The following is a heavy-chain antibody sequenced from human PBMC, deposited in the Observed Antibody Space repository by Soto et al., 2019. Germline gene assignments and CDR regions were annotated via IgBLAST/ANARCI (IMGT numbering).Heavy chain of an antibody. CDR1: GFSFSSFA. CDR2: IRGTAT. V-gene: IGHV3-23*01. Sequence: EVQLLESGGTLVQPGESLRLSCEVSGFSFSSFAMNWVRQAPGEGLEWVSSIRGTATSYADSVKGRCTISRDNSKNTVYLQMNTLRGEDTAVYYCAKTAVLRTTSGGWCNWFDPCGQGTLVIVSS. J-gene: IGHJ5*02. CDR3: AKTAVLRTTSGGWCNWFDP. D-gene: IGHD2-21*01.